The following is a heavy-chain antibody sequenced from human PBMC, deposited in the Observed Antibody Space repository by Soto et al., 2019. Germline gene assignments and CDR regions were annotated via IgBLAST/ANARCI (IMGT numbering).Heavy chain of an antibody. CDR1: GGSISSYY. D-gene: IGHD1-26*01. V-gene: IGHV4-59*01. CDR3: ARPYSGAYWATFDT. J-gene: IGHJ3*02. Sequence: SETLSLTCTVSGGSISSYYWSWILQPPGRGLEWFGYITYSGSSHYNPSLKSRDALSLDTSKTEFSLKLTSVTAADTAVYYCARPYSGAYWATFDTWGQATMVTVSS. CDR2: ITYSGSS.